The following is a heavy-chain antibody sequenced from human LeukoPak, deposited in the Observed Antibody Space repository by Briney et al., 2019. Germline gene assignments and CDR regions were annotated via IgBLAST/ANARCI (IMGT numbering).Heavy chain of an antibody. CDR2: ISTSSYYI. D-gene: IGHD1-26*01. CDR1: GFTLRSYN. V-gene: IGHV3-21*01. J-gene: IGHJ4*02. Sequence: PGGSLRLSCVVSGFTLRSYNMHWVRQAPGKGLELVSYISTSSYYIYYADSVKGRFTISRDDAKNSLYLQMNSLRDEDTALYYCARDASGSSTGLIDSWGQGTLVTVSS. CDR3: ARDASGSSTGLIDS.